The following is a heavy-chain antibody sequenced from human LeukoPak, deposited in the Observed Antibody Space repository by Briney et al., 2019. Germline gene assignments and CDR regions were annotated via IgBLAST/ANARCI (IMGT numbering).Heavy chain of an antibody. CDR1: GDSVSRNSAA. D-gene: IGHD2-15*01. Sequence: SQTLPLTCAISGDSVSRNSAAWNWIRQSPSRGLEWLGRTYYRSRWYNDYAASVKSRITINPDTSKNQFSLQLNSVTPEDTAVYYCARGYCTGGSCPNWFDPWGQGTLVTVSS. J-gene: IGHJ5*02. CDR2: TYYRSRWYN. V-gene: IGHV6-1*01. CDR3: ARGYCTGGSCPNWFDP.